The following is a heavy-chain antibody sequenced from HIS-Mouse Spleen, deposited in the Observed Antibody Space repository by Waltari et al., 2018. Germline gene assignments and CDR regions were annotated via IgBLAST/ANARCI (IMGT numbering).Heavy chain of an antibody. D-gene: IGHD6-6*01. CDR1: GYTFTGYY. J-gene: IGHJ6*02. V-gene: IGHV1-2*02. Sequence: QVQLVQSGAEVKKPGASVKVSCKASGYTFTGYYMHWVRQAPGQGLEGMGWVNPNSGGTNYAQKFQGRVTMTRDTSISTAYMELSRLRSDDTAVYYCAREVIAARPGYYYYGMDVWGQGTTVTVSS. CDR3: AREVIAARPGYYYYGMDV. CDR2: VNPNSGGT.